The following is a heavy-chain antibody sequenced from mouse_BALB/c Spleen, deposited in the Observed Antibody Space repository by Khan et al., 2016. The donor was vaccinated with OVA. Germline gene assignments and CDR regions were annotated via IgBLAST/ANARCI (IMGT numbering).Heavy chain of an antibody. CDR2: ISYSGST. V-gene: IGHV3-2*02. J-gene: IGHJ2*01. Sequence: EVQLQESGPGLVKPSQSLSLTCTVTGYSITSGYGWNWIRQFPGNKLEWMGYISYSGSTNYNPSLKSRIPITRDTSNNQFFLQLNSVTTEDTATYYCARTARIKYWGQGTTLTVSS. D-gene: IGHD1-2*01. CDR1: GYSITSGYG. CDR3: ARTARIKY.